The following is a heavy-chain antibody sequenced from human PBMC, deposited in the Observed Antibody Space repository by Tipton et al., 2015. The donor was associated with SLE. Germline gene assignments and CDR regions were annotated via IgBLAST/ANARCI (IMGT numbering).Heavy chain of an antibody. CDR3: ARGRFFDY. CDR2: INSFDSTT. V-gene: IGHV3-48*03. CDR1: GFTFSSYE. Sequence: QLVQSGGGLVHPGGSLRLSCAASGFTFSSYEMNWVRQAPGKGLEWVAYINSFDSTTYYADSVEGRFTISRDNAKKSLYLQMNSLRAEDTAVYYCARGRFFDYWGQGTLVTVSS. J-gene: IGHJ4*02.